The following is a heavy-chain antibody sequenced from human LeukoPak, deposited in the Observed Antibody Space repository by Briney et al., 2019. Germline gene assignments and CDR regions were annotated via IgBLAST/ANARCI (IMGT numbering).Heavy chain of an antibody. J-gene: IGHJ6*03. CDR1: GYTFTSQG. CDR2: ISSYNGKK. V-gene: IGHV1-18*01. CDR3: ALARGYSYGYYYYYYMDV. D-gene: IGHD5-18*01. Sequence: ASVKVSCKASGYTFTSQGISGVRQAPGQGLDGMGWISSYNGKKNYAQKLQGRVTMTTDTSTSTAYMELRSLRSDDTAVYYCALARGYSYGYYYYYYMDVWGKGTTVTVSS.